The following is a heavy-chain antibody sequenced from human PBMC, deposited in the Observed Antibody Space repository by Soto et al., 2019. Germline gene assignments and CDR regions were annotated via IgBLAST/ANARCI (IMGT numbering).Heavy chain of an antibody. CDR1: GYTFTSYA. CDR3: ARGGSLYWYFDL. J-gene: IGHJ2*01. V-gene: IGHV1-3*01. D-gene: IGHD1-26*01. CDR2: INAGNGNT. Sequence: QVQLVQSGAEVKKPGASVKVSCKASGYTFTSYAMHWVRQAPGQRLEWMGWINAGNGNTKYSQKFQGRVTITRDTSASKAYRELSSSRSEDTAVYYCARGGSLYWYFDLWGRGTLVTVSS.